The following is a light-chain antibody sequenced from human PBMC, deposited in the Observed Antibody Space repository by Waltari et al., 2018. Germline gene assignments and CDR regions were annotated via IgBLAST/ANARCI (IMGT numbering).Light chain of an antibody. J-gene: IGKJ1*01. Sequence: EIVLTQSPATLSLSPGERATLSCRASQTVRSNYLAWYQQKSGLAPRLLIYDVSNRATGIPDRCSGSGSGTDFTLTITRLEPEDFAVYFCQQYLSSPWTFGLGTKVEIK. CDR1: QTVRSNY. CDR3: QQYLSSPWT. CDR2: DVS. V-gene: IGKV3D-20*01.